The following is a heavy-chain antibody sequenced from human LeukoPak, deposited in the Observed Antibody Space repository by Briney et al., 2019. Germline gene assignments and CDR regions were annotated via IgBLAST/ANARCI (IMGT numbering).Heavy chain of an antibody. V-gene: IGHV3-23*01. CDR1: GFTFSSYV. CDR3: ARPTWTNYMDV. J-gene: IGHJ6*03. Sequence: HPGGTLRLSCAASGFTFSSYVMSWVRQAPGKGLEWVSTISDSGGRTNYADSVKGRFTISRDNAKNSVSLQMNSLRAEDTAVYFCARPTWTNYMDVWGKGTAVTISS. D-gene: IGHD3/OR15-3a*01. CDR2: ISDSGGRT.